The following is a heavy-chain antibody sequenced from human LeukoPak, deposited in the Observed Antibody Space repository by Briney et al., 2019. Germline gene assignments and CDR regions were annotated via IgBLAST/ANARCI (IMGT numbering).Heavy chain of an antibody. D-gene: IGHD2-2*01. J-gene: IGHJ6*03. CDR3: ARGFLGYCSSTSCSYYYYYMDV. CDR2: IIPIFGTA. Sequence: SVKVSCKASGGTFSSYAISWVRQAPGQGPEWMGGIIPIFGTANYAQKFQGRVTITTDESTSTAYMELSSLRSEDTAVYYCARGFLGYCSSTSCSYYYYYMDVWGKGTTVTVSS. V-gene: IGHV1-69*05. CDR1: GGTFSSYA.